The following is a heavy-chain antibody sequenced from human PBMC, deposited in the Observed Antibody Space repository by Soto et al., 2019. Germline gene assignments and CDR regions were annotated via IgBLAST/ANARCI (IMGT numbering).Heavy chain of an antibody. V-gene: IGHV3-30*18. J-gene: IGHJ6*02. CDR1: GFTFSTYG. D-gene: IGHD3-3*01. Sequence: GGSLRLSCAASGFTFSTYGMHWVRQAPGKGLEWVAVISYDGGNKNYADSVKGRFTISRDNSKNTLYLQMNSLRAEDTAVYYCAKDYVLEWLRYYYGMDVWGQGTTVTAP. CDR2: ISYDGGNK. CDR3: AKDYVLEWLRYYYGMDV.